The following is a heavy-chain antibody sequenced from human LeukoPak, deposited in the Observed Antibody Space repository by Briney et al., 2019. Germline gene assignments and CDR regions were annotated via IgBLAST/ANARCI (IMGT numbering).Heavy chain of an antibody. CDR3: ARVPTDYYDSSGYYYAHDY. J-gene: IGHJ4*02. Sequence: GSLRLSCAASGFTVSSNYMSWVRQAPGKGLEWVSVIYSGGSTYYADSVKGRFTISRDNSKNTLYLQMNSLRAEDTAVYYCARVPTDYYDSSGYYYAHDYWGQGTLVTVSS. D-gene: IGHD3-22*01. CDR1: GFTVSSNY. V-gene: IGHV3-66*01. CDR2: IYSGGST.